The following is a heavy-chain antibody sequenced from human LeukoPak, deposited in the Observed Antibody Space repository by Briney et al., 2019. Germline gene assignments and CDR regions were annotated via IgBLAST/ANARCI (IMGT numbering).Heavy chain of an antibody. CDR1: GFTFGSYA. V-gene: IGHV3-23*01. CDR2: ISGSGATT. CDR3: AKDYAYYYGSGIGGFDY. D-gene: IGHD3-10*01. Sequence: PGGSLRLSCAASGFTFGSYATSWVRQAPGKGLEWVSAISGSGATTYYADSVKGRFTISRDKSNNTLYLQMNSLRAEDTAVYYCAKDYAYYYGSGIGGFDYWGQGTLVTVSS. J-gene: IGHJ4*02.